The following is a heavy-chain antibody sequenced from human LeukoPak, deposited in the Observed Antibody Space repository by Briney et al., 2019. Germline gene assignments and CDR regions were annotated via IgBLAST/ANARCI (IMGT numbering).Heavy chain of an antibody. CDR3: ASNYGG. J-gene: IGHJ4*02. D-gene: IGHD4-11*01. Sequence: GGSLRLSCAASGFDFSNYWMYWVRQAPGKGLEWVANIKQDGSEKYYVDSVRGRFTVSRDNAKNSLSLQMNSLRAEDTAVYYCASNYGGWGQGTLVTVSS. V-gene: IGHV3-7*03. CDR2: IKQDGSEK. CDR1: GFDFSNYW.